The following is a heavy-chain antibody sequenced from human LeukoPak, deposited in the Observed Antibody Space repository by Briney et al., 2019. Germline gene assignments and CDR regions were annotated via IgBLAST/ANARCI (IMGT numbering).Heavy chain of an antibody. D-gene: IGHD4-17*01. V-gene: IGHV3-23*01. CDR3: AKDKTTVTPEGIGMDV. CDR1: GFTFRSYA. Sequence: GGSLRLSCAASGFTFRSYAMSWVRQAPGKELEWVSAISGSGGSTYYADSVKGRFTISRDNSKNTLYLQMNSLRAEDTAVYYCAKDKTTVTPEGIGMDVWGQGTTVTVSS. J-gene: IGHJ6*02. CDR2: ISGSGGST.